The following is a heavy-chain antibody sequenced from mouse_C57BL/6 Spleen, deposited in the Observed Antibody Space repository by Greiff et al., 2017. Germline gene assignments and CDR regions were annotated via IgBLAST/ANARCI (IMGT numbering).Heavy chain of an antibody. CDR2: ISYSGST. Sequence: VQLKESGPGMVKPSQSLSLTCTVTGYSITSGYDWHWIRHFPGNKLEWMGYISYSGSTNYNPSRKSRISLTHDTSKNHFFLKLNSVTTEDTATYYCARENYEDWYFDVWGTGTTGTVSS. CDR1: GYSITSGYD. J-gene: IGHJ1*03. D-gene: IGHD1-1*01. CDR3: ARENYEDWYFDV. V-gene: IGHV3-1*01.